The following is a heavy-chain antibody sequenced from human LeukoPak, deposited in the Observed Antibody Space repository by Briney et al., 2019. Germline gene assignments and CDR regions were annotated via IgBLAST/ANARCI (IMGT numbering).Heavy chain of an antibody. J-gene: IGHJ6*03. CDR2: LYSTGST. Sequence: SETLSLTCTVSGGSITSYYWSWIRQPPGKGLEWIGRLYSTGSTDYNPSLKGRVTISVDTSKNQFSLKLSSVTAADTAVYYCARDHIASGYMDVWGKGTTVTVSS. CDR3: ARDHIASGYMDV. V-gene: IGHV4-59*01. D-gene: IGHD6-25*01. CDR1: GGSITSYY.